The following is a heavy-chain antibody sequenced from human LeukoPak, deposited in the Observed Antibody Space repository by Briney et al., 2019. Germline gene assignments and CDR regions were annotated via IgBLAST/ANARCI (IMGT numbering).Heavy chain of an antibody. D-gene: IGHD6-13*01. CDR3: ARHDVAEPQLVPFEWFDP. J-gene: IGHJ5*02. Sequence: GASVKVSCKASGYTFTSYGISWVRQAPGQGLEWMGWISAYNGNTNYAQKLQGRVTMTTDTSTSTGYMELRSLRSDDTAVYYCARHDVAEPQLVPFEWFDPWGQGTLVTVSS. CDR1: GYTFTSYG. CDR2: ISAYNGNT. V-gene: IGHV1-18*01.